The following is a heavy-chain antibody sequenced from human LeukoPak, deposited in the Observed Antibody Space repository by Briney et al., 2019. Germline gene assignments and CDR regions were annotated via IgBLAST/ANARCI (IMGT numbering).Heavy chain of an antibody. Sequence: GASVKVSCKASGGTFSSYYMHWVRQAPGQGLEWMGIINPSGGSTKYAQKLQGRVTMTRDTSTSTVYMELSSLRSEDTAVYYCARDDSSGPQVYWGQGTLVTVSS. CDR1: GGTFSSYY. J-gene: IGHJ4*02. CDR2: INPSGGST. CDR3: ARDDSSGPQVY. D-gene: IGHD3-22*01. V-gene: IGHV1-46*01.